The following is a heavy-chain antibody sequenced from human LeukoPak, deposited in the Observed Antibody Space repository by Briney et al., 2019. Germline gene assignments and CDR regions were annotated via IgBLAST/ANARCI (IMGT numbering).Heavy chain of an antibody. CDR3: ARGPDSSGYYTYYYYGMDV. V-gene: IGHV1-69*01. D-gene: IGHD3-22*01. CDR2: IIPIFGTA. CDR1: GGTFSSYA. J-gene: IGHJ6*02. Sequence: SVNVSCKASGGTFSSYAISWVRQAPGQGLEWMGGIIPIFGTANYAQKFQGRVTITADESTSTAYMELSSLRSEDTAVYYCARGPDSSGYYTYYYYGMDVWGQGTTVTVSS.